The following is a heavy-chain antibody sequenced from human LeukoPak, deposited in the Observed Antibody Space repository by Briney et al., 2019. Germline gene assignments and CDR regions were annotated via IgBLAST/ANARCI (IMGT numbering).Heavy chain of an antibody. J-gene: IGHJ4*02. CDR2: IKQDGSEK. CDR3: AKAVANHHFDY. V-gene: IGHV3-7*01. D-gene: IGHD5-12*01. Sequence: GGSLRLSCAASGFTFSSYWMSWVRQAPGKGLEWVANIKQDGSEKYYADSVKGRFTISRDNSKNTLYLQMNSLRAEDTAVYYCAKAVANHHFDYWGQGTLVTVSS. CDR1: GFTFSSYW.